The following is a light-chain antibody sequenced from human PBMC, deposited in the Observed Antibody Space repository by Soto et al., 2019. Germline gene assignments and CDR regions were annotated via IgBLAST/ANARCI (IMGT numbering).Light chain of an antibody. V-gene: IGKV3-11*01. CDR3: QQRSNWPPLT. Sequence: EIVLTQSPATLSLSPGERATLSCRASQSVSSYLAWYQQKPGQAPMLLIYDASNRATGIPARFSGSGSGTDFTLTISILEPEDFAVYYCQQRSNWPPLTFGGGTKVEIK. CDR1: QSVSSY. CDR2: DAS. J-gene: IGKJ4*01.